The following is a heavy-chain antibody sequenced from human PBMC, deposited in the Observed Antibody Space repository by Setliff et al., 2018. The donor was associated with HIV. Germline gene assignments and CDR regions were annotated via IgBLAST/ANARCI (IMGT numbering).Heavy chain of an antibody. J-gene: IGHJ3*02. CDR2: IYHAGVT. V-gene: IGHV4-31*03. Sequence: KPSETLSLTCTVSGDSISSAAYYWSWVRQHPGKGLEWIGYIYHAGVTKYNPSLKSRVTISIDTSKNQFSLKLSSVTAADTAIYYCARVPRITTLRNAFDIWGQGTMVTVSS. CDR3: ARVPRITTLRNAFDI. CDR1: GDSISSAAYY. D-gene: IGHD3-3*01.